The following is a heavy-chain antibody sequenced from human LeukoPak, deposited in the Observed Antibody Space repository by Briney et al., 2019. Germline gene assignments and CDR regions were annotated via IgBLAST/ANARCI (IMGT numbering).Heavy chain of an antibody. J-gene: IGHJ4*02. D-gene: IGHD5-12*01. V-gene: IGHV4-4*09. CDR3: ARGSGWLPSN. CDR2: IYTSGST. Sequence: SGTLSLTFSVSGDSSSNYYWSWFRQPPGKGLEWIGPIYTSGSTNYNPSLKSRVTISVDTSNSQFSLHLNSVTAPDTAVYFCARGSGWLPSNWGQGTLVTDSS. CDR1: GDSSSNYY.